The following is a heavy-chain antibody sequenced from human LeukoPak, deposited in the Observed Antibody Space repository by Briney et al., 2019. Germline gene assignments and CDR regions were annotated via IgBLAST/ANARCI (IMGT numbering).Heavy chain of an antibody. Sequence: ASVKVSCKASGYTFTSYYMHWVRQAPGQGLEWMGIINPGGGSTSYAQKFQGRVTMTRDTSTSTVYMELSSLRSEDTAVYYCARGGSIVVVVAAILDYWGQGTLVTVSS. V-gene: IGHV1-46*01. CDR2: INPGGGST. J-gene: IGHJ4*02. CDR1: GYTFTSYY. D-gene: IGHD2-15*01. CDR3: ARGGSIVVVVAAILDY.